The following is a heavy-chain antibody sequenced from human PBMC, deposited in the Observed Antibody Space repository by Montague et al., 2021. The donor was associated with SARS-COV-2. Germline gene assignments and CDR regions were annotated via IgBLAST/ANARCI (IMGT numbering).Heavy chain of an antibody. CDR3: ARYYERSWDV. Sequence: SETLSLTCTVSGVAISYGDWSWIRQPPGKGLEWIVTILENGDTDXNPSLKSRVTVSEDTSQNQFSLRLSSVAAADTALYYCARYYERSWDVWGQGTTVTVSS. CDR2: ILENGDT. D-gene: IGHD3-16*01. V-gene: IGHV4-4*09. CDR1: GVAISYGD. J-gene: IGHJ6*02.